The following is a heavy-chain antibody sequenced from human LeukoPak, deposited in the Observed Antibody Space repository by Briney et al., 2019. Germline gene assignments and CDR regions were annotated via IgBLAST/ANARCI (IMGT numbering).Heavy chain of an antibody. CDR1: EFTFSRYA. Sequence: GGSLRLSCAASEFTFSRYAMSWVRQAPGKGLEWVSTISGTGGSTYYADSVKGRFTISRDNSKNTMYLQMNSLRAEDTAVYYCAKSGRTSCSTSCYYFDYWGQGSLVTVSS. V-gene: IGHV3-23*01. D-gene: IGHD2-2*01. CDR2: ISGTGGST. J-gene: IGHJ4*02. CDR3: AKSGRTSCSTSCYYFDY.